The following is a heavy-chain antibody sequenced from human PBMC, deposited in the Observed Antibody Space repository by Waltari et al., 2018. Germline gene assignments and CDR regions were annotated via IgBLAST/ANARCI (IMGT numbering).Heavy chain of an antibody. V-gene: IGHV1-24*01. J-gene: IGHJ4*02. D-gene: IGHD3-9*01. Sequence: QVQLVQSGAEVKKPGASVRVSGKVSGYTLTDLSMHWVRQAPGKGLEWMGGFDPEDGETIYAQKFQGRVTMTEDTSTDTAYMELSSLRSEDTAVYYCATAFGYYDILTGPTYYFDYWGQGTLVTVSS. CDR3: ATAFGYYDILTGPTYYFDY. CDR1: GYTLTDLS. CDR2: FDPEDGET.